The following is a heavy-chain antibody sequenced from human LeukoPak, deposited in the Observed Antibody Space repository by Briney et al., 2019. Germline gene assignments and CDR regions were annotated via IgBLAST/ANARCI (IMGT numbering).Heavy chain of an antibody. CDR2: IYYIGST. Sequence: SETLSLTCTVSGGSISNYYWSWVRQPPGGGREWRGCIYYIGSTNYNPPLKSRVTISPDTSKNQFSLKLISVTAADKAVYYCARHGGAYSFDYWGQGTLVTVSS. V-gene: IGHV4-59*08. CDR3: ARHGGAYSFDY. J-gene: IGHJ4*02. D-gene: IGHD4-11*01. CDR1: GGSISNYY.